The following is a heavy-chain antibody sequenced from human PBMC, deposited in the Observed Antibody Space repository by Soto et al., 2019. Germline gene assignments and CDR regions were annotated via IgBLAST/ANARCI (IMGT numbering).Heavy chain of an antibody. D-gene: IGHD3-22*01. V-gene: IGHV3-30*18. J-gene: IGHJ6*02. CDR3: AKGYYDSFYYGMDV. CDR1: AFTFSSYA. Sequence: GESLKISCAASAFTFSSYAMHWVRQAPGKGLEWVAVISHDGSIKYYADSVKGRVTISRDNSKNTLFLQMNSLKPEDTTVYFCAKGYYDSFYYGMDVWGQGTTVTVSS. CDR2: ISHDGSIK.